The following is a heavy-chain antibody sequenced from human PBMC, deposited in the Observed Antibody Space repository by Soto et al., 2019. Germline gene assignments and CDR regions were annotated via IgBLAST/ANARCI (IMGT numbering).Heavy chain of an antibody. Sequence: ASLQVSCKACGGPFSSYAISWVRQAPGQGLEWMGGIIPIFGTANYAQKFQGRVTITADESTSTAYMELSSLRSEDTAVYYCARGCRSSNLGYCYGIDFCVQGTTDSVYS. CDR1: GGPFSSYA. J-gene: IGHJ6*02. D-gene: IGHD6-6*01. V-gene: IGHV1-69*13. CDR3: ARGCRSSNLGYCYGIDF. CDR2: IIPIFGTA.